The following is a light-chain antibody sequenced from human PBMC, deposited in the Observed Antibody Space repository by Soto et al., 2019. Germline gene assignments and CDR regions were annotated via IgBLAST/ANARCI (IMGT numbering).Light chain of an antibody. CDR3: QQDYNLLWT. CDR1: QNVSSSY. CDR2: GAS. V-gene: IGKV3D-7*01. J-gene: IGKJ1*01. Sequence: PGERVTLSCRASQNVSSSYLTWYQQKPGQAPRLLIYGASTRATGIPARFSGSGSGTDFTLTISSLQPEDFAVYYCQQDYNLLWTFGQGTKVDIK.